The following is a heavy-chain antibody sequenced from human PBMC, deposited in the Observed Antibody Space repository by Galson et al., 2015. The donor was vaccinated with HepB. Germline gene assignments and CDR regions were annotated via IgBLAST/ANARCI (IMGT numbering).Heavy chain of an antibody. Sequence: SLRLSCAASGFTFSSYDMHWVRQATGKGLEWVSAIGTAGDTYYPGSVKGRFTISRENAKNSLYLQMNSLRAGDTAVYYCARVETRNQYWYFDLWGRGTLVTVSS. CDR2: IGTAGDT. J-gene: IGHJ2*01. D-gene: IGHD1-14*01. CDR1: GFTFSSYD. V-gene: IGHV3-13*01. CDR3: ARVETRNQYWYFDL.